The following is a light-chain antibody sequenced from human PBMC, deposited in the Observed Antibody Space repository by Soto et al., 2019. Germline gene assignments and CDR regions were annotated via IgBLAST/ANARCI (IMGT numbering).Light chain of an antibody. CDR1: SSNIGTNY. J-gene: IGLJ1*01. CDR2: RNN. Sequence: QSVLTQPPSASVTPGQRVTISCSGGSSNIGTNYVYWYQQLPGTAPKLLIYRNNLRPSGVPDRFSASKSGTSASLAISGLRSEDEADYFCAGWDDSLHGLLFGAGTKVTVL. CDR3: AGWDDSLHGLL. V-gene: IGLV1-47*01.